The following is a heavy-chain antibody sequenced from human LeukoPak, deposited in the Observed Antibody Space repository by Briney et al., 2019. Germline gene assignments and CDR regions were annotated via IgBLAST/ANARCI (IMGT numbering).Heavy chain of an antibody. V-gene: IGHV3-23*01. Sequence: GGSLRLSCAASGFTFSSYAMSWVRQAPGKGLEWVSSIGSSGANIYYADSVKGRFTISRDNSKNSLYLQMNSLRAEDTAVYYCAREGMRYCSSTSCYAGFDYWGQGTLVTVSS. CDR1: GFTFSSYA. D-gene: IGHD2-2*01. CDR2: IGSSGANI. J-gene: IGHJ4*02. CDR3: AREGMRYCSSTSCYAGFDY.